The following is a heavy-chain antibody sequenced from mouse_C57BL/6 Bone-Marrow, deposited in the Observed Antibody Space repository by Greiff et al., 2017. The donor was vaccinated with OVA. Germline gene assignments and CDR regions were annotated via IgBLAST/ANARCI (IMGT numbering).Heavy chain of an antibody. CDR2: IYPRSGNT. CDR1: GYTFTSYG. J-gene: IGHJ3*01. V-gene: IGHV1-81*01. Sequence: VQLQESGAELARPGASVKLSCKASGYTFTSYGISWVKQRTGQGLEWIGEIYPRSGNTYYNEKFKGKATLTADKSSSTAYMELRSLTSEDSAVYFCARERGITGFAYWGQGTLGTVSA. D-gene: IGHD1-1*01. CDR3: ARERGITGFAY.